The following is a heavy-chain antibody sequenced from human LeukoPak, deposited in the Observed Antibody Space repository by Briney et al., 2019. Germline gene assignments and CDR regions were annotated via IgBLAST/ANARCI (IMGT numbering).Heavy chain of an antibody. V-gene: IGHV3-23*01. J-gene: IGHJ4*02. D-gene: IGHD6-19*01. CDR2: ISDNGSQT. CDR3: AKGRGLSGWDY. Sequence: GGSLRLSCAASGFTFTDYAMSWVRQAPEKGLEWLSTISDNGSQTYYTDSVKGRFTISRDNSKNTLYLQMNSLRAEDTAVYYCAKGRGLSGWDYWGQGTLVTVSS. CDR1: GFTFTDYA.